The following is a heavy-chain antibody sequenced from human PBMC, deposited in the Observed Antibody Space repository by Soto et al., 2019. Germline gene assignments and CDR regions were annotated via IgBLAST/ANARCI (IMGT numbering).Heavy chain of an antibody. Sequence: QVQLVESGGGVVQPGRSLRLSCAASGFTFSSCGMHWVRQAPGKGLEWVSLISYDGKNIYYADSVKGRFTTSRDNSDSTLYLQMNSLRPEDTAVYYCARWAEFRGPFDSWGQGTLVTVSS. CDR1: GFTFSSCG. J-gene: IGHJ5*01. V-gene: IGHV3-30*03. CDR2: ISYDGKNI. CDR3: ARWAEFRGPFDS.